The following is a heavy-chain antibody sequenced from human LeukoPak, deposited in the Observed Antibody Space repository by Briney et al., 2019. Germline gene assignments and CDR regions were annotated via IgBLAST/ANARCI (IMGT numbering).Heavy chain of an antibody. Sequence: GGSLRLSCAASGFSFISYGMHWVRQAPGKGLEWVGVISDDGRNKKYADSVKGRFTISRDNSKNTLYLQMNSLRAEDTAVYYCARHATVTPSYYYYYMDVWGKGTTVTVSS. CDR3: ARHATVTPSYYYYYMDV. V-gene: IGHV3-30*03. CDR2: ISDDGRNK. J-gene: IGHJ6*03. D-gene: IGHD4-11*01. CDR1: GFSFISYG.